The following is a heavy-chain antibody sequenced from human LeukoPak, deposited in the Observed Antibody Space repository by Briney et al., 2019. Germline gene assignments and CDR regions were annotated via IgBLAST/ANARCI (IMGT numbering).Heavy chain of an antibody. CDR2: INWNGGST. CDR3: AREAGGYCSGGSCSRREAFDI. CDR1: GFTFDDYG. V-gene: IGHV3-20*04. D-gene: IGHD2-15*01. J-gene: IGHJ3*02. Sequence: GGSLRLSCAAYGFTFDDYGMSWVRQAPGKGLEWVSGINWNGGSTGYADSVKGRFTISRDNAKNSLYLQMNSLRAEDTALYYCAREAGGYCSGGSCSRREAFDIWGQGTMVTVSS.